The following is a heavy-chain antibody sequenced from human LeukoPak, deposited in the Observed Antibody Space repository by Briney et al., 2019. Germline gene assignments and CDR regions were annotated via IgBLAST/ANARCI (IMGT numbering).Heavy chain of an antibody. Sequence: GGSLRLSCAASRLCVHTYDMHWVRQAPGEGPEWIAYFGISGIIYYADSVRGRFTTSRDSAKNSLFLQMNSLRVDDTAIYYCAGYGFYPYWGQGTPVIVPS. CDR3: AGYGFYPY. D-gene: IGHD1-1*01. V-gene: IGHV3-48*01. CDR2: FGISGII. CDR1: RLCVHTYD. J-gene: IGHJ4*02.